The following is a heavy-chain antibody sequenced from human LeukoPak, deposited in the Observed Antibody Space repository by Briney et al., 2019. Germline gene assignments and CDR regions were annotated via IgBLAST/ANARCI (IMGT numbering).Heavy chain of an antibody. CDR3: ARDKLATVTTGWFDP. D-gene: IGHD4-17*01. Sequence: PSETLSLTCTVSGGSISSGDYYWSWIRQPPGKGLEWIGYIYYSGSTYYNPSLKSRVTISVDTSKNQFSLKLNSVTAADMAVYYCARDKLATVTTGWFDPWGQGTLVTVSS. J-gene: IGHJ5*02. CDR2: IYYSGST. CDR1: GGSISSGDYY. V-gene: IGHV4-30-4*01.